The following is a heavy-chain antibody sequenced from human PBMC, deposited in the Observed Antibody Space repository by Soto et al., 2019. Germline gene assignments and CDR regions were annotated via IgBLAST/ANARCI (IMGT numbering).Heavy chain of an antibody. CDR3: QRDPFYDSSSFGYYYGMDV. CDR1: GYTFTSYG. CDR2: ISAYNGNT. Sequence: QVPLVQSGAEVKKPGASVKVSCKASGYTFTSYGISWVRQAPGQGLEWMGWISAYNGNTNYAQKLQGRVTMTTDTSTSTAYMELRSLRADDTAVYYCQRDPFYDSSSFGYYYGMDVWGQGTTVTVAS. V-gene: IGHV1-18*04. D-gene: IGHD5-12*01. J-gene: IGHJ6*02.